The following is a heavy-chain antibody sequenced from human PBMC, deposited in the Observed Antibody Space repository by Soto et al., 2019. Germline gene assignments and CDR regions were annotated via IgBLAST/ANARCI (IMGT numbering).Heavy chain of an antibody. Sequence: EVQLVESGGTLVQPGESLRLSCATSGFTFSTYTMNWVRQAPGKGLEWVSYISASSSTKKYADSVKGRFTISRDNAKNSLYLQMNRLRDEDTAVYYCVREYASGWGYWGQGTLVTVSS. CDR3: VREYASGWGY. CDR2: ISASSSTK. V-gene: IGHV3-48*02. J-gene: IGHJ4*02. D-gene: IGHD6-19*01. CDR1: GFTFSTYT.